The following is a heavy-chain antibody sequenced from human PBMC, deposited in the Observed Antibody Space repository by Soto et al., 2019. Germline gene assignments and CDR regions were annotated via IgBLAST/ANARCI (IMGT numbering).Heavy chain of an antibody. CDR3: AREGDYYDSSGYSSLFDY. D-gene: IGHD3-22*01. J-gene: IGHJ4*02. CDR1: GFTFSSYA. CDR2: ISYDGSNK. Sequence: GGSLRLSCAASGFTFSSYAMHWVRQAPGKGLEWVAVISYDGSNKYYADSVKGRFTISRDNSKNTLYLQMNSLRAEDTAVYYCAREGDYYDSSGYSSLFDYWGQGTLVTVSS. V-gene: IGHV3-30-3*01.